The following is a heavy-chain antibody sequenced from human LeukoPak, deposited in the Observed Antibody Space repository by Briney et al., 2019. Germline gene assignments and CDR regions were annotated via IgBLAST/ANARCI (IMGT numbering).Heavy chain of an antibody. CDR3: ARGGPPRTLGYSYGPKAFDI. CDR2: INPNSGGT. Sequence: ASVKVSCKASGYTFTGYYMHWVRQAPGQGLEWMGWINPNSGGTNYAQKFQGWVTMTRDTSISTAYMELSRLRSDDTAVYYCARGGPPRTLGYSYGPKAFDIWGQGTMVTVSS. D-gene: IGHD5-18*01. J-gene: IGHJ3*02. V-gene: IGHV1-2*04. CDR1: GYTFTGYY.